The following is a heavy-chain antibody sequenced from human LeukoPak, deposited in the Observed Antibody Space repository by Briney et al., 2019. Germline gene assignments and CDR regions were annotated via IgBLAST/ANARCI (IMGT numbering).Heavy chain of an antibody. CDR1: GFTFSSYS. CDR2: ISSSSGYI. CDR3: ARDQEGYSYGLDDY. Sequence: GGSLRLSCAASGFTFSSYSMNWVRQAPGKGLEWVSSISSSSGYIYYADSVKGRFTISRDNAKNSLYLQMNSLRAEDTAVYYCARDQEGYSYGLDDYWGQGTLVTVSS. D-gene: IGHD5-18*01. J-gene: IGHJ4*02. V-gene: IGHV3-21*01.